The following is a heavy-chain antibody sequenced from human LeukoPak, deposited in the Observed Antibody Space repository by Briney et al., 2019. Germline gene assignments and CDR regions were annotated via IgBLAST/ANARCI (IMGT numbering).Heavy chain of an antibody. CDR2: IKQDGSEK. CDR3: AKDVYSSGTGYFDY. V-gene: IGHV3-7*03. J-gene: IGHJ4*02. Sequence: AGGSLRLSCAASGFTFSSYWMSWVRQAPGKGLEWVANIKQDGSEKYYVDSVKGRFTISRDNAKNSLYLQMNSLRAEDTALYYCAKDVYSSGTGYFDYWGQGTLVTVSS. CDR1: GFTFSSYW. D-gene: IGHD6-19*01.